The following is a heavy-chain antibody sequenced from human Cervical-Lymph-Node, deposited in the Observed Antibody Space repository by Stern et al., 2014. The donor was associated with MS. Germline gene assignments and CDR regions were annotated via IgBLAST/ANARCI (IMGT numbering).Heavy chain of an antibody. CDR3: ARVLSLATSDS. Sequence: QVQLVQSGAEIRKPGASVKISCEASGYTFTTYYMHWVRQAPGQGLEWVALFNPSGGKTNYAQRFQGRVTVTGDTSTSTVYMELTGLRSEDTAVYYCARVLSLATSDSWGQGTLVIVSS. D-gene: IGHD1-1*01. CDR2: FNPSGGKT. V-gene: IGHV1-46*01. J-gene: IGHJ4*02. CDR1: GYTFTTYY.